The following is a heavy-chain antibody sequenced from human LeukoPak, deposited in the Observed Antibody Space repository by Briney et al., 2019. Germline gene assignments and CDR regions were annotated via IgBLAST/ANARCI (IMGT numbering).Heavy chain of an antibody. CDR3: ARVTIFYGMDV. CDR2: IYYSGST. J-gene: IGHJ6*02. D-gene: IGHD3-3*01. Sequence: PSETLSLTCTVSGGSISSSSYYWGWIRQPPGKGLEWIGSIYYSGSTNYNPSLKSRVTMSVDTSKNQFSLKLSSVTAADTAVYYCARVTIFYGMDVWGQGTTVTVSS. CDR1: GGSISSSSYY. V-gene: IGHV4-39*07.